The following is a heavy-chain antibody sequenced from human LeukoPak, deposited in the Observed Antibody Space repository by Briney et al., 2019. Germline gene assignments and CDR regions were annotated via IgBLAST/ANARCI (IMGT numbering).Heavy chain of an antibody. V-gene: IGHV5-51*01. D-gene: IGHD1-26*01. CDR3: ARQWGRPFDI. CDR1: GYSFTNFW. CDR2: IYPCDSDT. Sequence: GESLKISCKGSGYSFTNFWIGWVRQMPGKGLEWMGIIYPCDSDTTYSPSFQGQVTISADKSTSTAYLQWSSLKASDTAMYYCARQWGRPFDIWAQGTMVTVSS. J-gene: IGHJ3*02.